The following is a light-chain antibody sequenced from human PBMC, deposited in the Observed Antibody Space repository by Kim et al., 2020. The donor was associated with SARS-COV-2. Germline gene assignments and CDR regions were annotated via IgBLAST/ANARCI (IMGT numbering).Light chain of an antibody. Sequence: EIVLTQSPGTLSLSPGERATLSCRASQSVTSTYLAWYQQKPGQAPRLLIYGASGRATGIPDRFSGSGSGTDFTLTISRLEPEDFAVYYCQQYGSSSYSFGQGTKLEI. V-gene: IGKV3-20*01. CDR1: QSVTSTY. CDR3: QQYGSSSYS. CDR2: GAS. J-gene: IGKJ2*01.